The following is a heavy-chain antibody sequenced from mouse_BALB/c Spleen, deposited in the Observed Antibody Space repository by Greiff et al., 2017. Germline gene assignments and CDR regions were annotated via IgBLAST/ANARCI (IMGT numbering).Heavy chain of an antibody. CDR1: GYTFTSYY. V-gene: IGHV1S81*02. D-gene: IGHD2-1*01. CDR2: INPSNGGT. CDR3: TRDYYGNRGFAY. Sequence: QVQLQQSGAELVKPGASVKLSCKASGYTFTSYYMYWVKQRPGQGLEWIGEINPSNGGTNFNEKFKSKATLTVDKSSSTAYMQLSSLTSEDSAVYYCTRDYYGNRGFAYWGQGTLVTVSA. J-gene: IGHJ3*01.